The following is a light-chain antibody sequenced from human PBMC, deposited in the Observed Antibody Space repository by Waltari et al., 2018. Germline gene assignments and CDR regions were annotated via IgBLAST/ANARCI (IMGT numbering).Light chain of an antibody. CDR3: AAWDDPLNGPV. CDR2: NDE. J-gene: IGLJ3*02. V-gene: IGLV1-44*01. Sequence: QSVLTQAPSASVTPGQRVTISCSGTISNIGDNPVSWYQQFPGTAPKLLIYNDERRPSGVPDRFSGSKSGPSASLAISGLQSADVATYFCAAWDDPLNGPVFGGGTKLTVL. CDR1: ISNIGDNP.